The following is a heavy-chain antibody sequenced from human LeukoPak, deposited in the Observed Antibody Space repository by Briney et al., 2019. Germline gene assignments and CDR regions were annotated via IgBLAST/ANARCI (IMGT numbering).Heavy chain of an antibody. CDR2: ISGSGVST. CDR3: AKREWGIAVAAPVAFDI. V-gene: IGHV3-23*01. J-gene: IGHJ3*02. Sequence: GGSLRLSCAASGFAFSSYAMSWVSQAPGKGLEWVSSISGSGVSTYYADSVKGRFTISRDNSKNTLYLQMNSLRAEDTAVYYCAKREWGIAVAAPVAFDIWGQGTMVTVSS. CDR1: GFAFSSYA. D-gene: IGHD6-19*01.